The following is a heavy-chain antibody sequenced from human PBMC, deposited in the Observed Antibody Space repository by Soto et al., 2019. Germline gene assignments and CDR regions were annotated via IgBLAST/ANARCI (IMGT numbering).Heavy chain of an antibody. CDR2: ISPIIGII. CDR3: AGDPDSHYNDSHASSYP. Sequence: QVQLVQSGAEVKKPGSSVKVSCKASGGTFSTYTITWVRQAPGQGLEWMGRISPIIGIINYAQKFQGRVTITADNFTGTDNMELTRLRSDDTAVYYCAGDPDSHYNDSHASSYPWGQGTLVTVSS. V-gene: IGHV1-69*08. J-gene: IGHJ5*02. D-gene: IGHD3-22*01. CDR1: GGTFSTYT.